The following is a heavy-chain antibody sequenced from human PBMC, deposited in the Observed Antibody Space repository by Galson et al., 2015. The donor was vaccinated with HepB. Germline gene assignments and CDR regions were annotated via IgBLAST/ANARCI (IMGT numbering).Heavy chain of an antibody. D-gene: IGHD3-10*01. Sequence: SLRLSCAASGFTFSDYYMSWIRQAPGKGLEWVSYISSSSSYTNYADSVKGRFTISRDNAKNSLYLQMNSLRAEDTAVYYCARGEGGITMVRGVTSDFDYWGQGTLVTVSS. CDR1: GFTFSDYY. CDR2: ISSSSSYT. CDR3: ARGEGGITMVRGVTSDFDY. V-gene: IGHV3-11*06. J-gene: IGHJ4*02.